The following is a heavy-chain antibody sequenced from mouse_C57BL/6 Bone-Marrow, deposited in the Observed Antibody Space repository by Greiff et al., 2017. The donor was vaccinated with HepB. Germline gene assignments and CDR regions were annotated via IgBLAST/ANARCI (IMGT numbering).Heavy chain of an antibody. CDR2: IDPSDSYT. V-gene: IGHV1-69*01. Sequence: QVHVKQPGAELVMPGASVKLSCKASGYTFTSYWMHWVKQRPGQGLEWIGEIDPSDSYTNYNQKFKGKSTLTVDKSSSTAYMQLSSLTSEDSAVYYCARGLRLRRAYWGQGTLVTVSA. CDR1: GYTFTSYW. CDR3: ARGLRLRRAY. J-gene: IGHJ3*01. D-gene: IGHD3-2*02.